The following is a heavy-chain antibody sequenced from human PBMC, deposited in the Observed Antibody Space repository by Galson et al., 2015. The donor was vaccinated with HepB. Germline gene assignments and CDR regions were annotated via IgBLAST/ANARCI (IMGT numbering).Heavy chain of an antibody. J-gene: IGHJ4*02. CDR1: GLTFSNYW. V-gene: IGHV3-7*03. D-gene: IGHD3-10*01. Sequence: SLRLSCATSGLTFSNYWMTWVRQAPGKGLEWMASISQDGSKTFYVDSVEGRFTISRDNAKNSLYLQMDSLRVEDRAVYYCADPPSGFWGQGTPVTVSS. CDR3: ADPPSGF. CDR2: ISQDGSKT.